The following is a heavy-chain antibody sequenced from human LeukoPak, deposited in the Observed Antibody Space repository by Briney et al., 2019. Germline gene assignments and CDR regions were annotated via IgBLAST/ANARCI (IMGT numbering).Heavy chain of an antibody. J-gene: IGHJ4*02. D-gene: IGHD2-2*01. CDR3: ARGPVRGYQLL. V-gene: IGHV4-34*01. CDR1: GGSFSGYY. Sequence: PSETLSLTCAVYGGSFSGYYWSWIRRPPGKGLEWIGEINHSGSTNYNPSLKSQVTISVDTSKNQFSLKLSSVTAADTAVYYCARGPVRGYQLLWGQGTLVTVSS. CDR2: INHSGST.